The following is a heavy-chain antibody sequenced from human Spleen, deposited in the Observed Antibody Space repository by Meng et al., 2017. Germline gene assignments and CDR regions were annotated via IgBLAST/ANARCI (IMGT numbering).Heavy chain of an antibody. CDR3: AKGRDGSLLTGFDY. CDR2: ISGSGGST. D-gene: IGHD2-15*01. J-gene: IGHJ4*02. CDR1: GFTFSSYA. Sequence: GESLKISCAASGFTFSSYAMSWVRQAPGKGLEWVSTISGSGGSTYYADSVKGRFTISRDNSKNSLYLQMNSLRAEDMALYYCAKGRDGSLLTGFDYWGQGTLVTVSS. V-gene: IGHV3-23*01.